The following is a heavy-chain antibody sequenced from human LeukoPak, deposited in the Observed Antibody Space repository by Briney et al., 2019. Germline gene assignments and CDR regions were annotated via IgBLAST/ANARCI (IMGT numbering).Heavy chain of an antibody. CDR1: GFNFRGYG. CDR3: AKAAYDSSGSWYYFDY. V-gene: IGHV3-30*02. J-gene: IGHJ4*02. CDR2: IHYDGRNQ. D-gene: IGHD3-22*01. Sequence: GGSLRLSCAASGFNFRGYGTHWVRQAPGKGLEWVTFIHYDGRNQYYADSVKGRFTISRDNSKNTLYLQMNSLRPEDTAVYYCAKAAYDSSGSWYYFDYWGQGTLVTVSS.